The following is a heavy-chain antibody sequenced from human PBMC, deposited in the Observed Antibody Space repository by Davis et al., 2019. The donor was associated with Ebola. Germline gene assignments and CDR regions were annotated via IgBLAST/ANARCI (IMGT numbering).Heavy chain of an antibody. CDR2: INPHNGNT. CDR3: AREGRVTRELLAYYGMDV. CDR1: GYTFTSYG. Sequence: ASVKVSCNASGYTFTSYGITWVRQAPGQGLEWMGWINPHNGNTNYAQNVQGRVTMTTDTSTSTAYMEVGSLRSDDTAVYYCAREGRVTRELLAYYGMDVWGQGTTVTVSS. D-gene: IGHD1-26*01. V-gene: IGHV1-18*04. J-gene: IGHJ6*02.